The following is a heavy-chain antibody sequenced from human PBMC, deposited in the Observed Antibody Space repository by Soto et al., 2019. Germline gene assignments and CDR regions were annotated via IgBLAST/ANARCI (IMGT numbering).Heavy chain of an antibody. V-gene: IGHV3-23*01. Sequence: EVQLLESGGGLVQPGGSLRLSCAASGFTFSSYAMSWVRQPPGKGLEWVSAISGSGGSTYYADSVTGRFTISRDNSKNTRYLQMNSLRAEDTAVYYCAKDRGTTWHFDYWGQGTLVTVSS. CDR1: GFTFSSYA. CDR2: ISGSGGST. J-gene: IGHJ4*02. CDR3: AKDRGTTWHFDY. D-gene: IGHD1-7*01.